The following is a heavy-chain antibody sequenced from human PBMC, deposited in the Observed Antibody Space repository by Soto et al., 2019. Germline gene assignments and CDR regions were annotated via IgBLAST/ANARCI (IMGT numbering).Heavy chain of an antibody. CDR3: ARLLAGAREYYFDY. V-gene: IGHV4-39*01. D-gene: IGHD6-19*01. CDR2: IYYSGST. Sequence: SETLSLTCTVSGGSISSSSYYWGWIRQPPGKGLEWIGSIYYSGSTYYNPSLKSRVTISVDTSKNQFSLKLSSVTAADTAVYYCARLLAGAREYYFDYWGHGTLVTVSS. CDR1: GGSISSSSYY. J-gene: IGHJ4*01.